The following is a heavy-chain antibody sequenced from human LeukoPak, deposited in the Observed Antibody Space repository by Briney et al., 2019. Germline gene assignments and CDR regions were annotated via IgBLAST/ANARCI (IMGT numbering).Heavy chain of an antibody. CDR1: GYTFDDHG. V-gene: IGHV3-20*04. D-gene: IGHD6-19*01. CDR2: INWNGGST. J-gene: IGHJ4*02. Sequence: PGGSLRLSCAPSGYTFDDHGMSWGRQDPGKGLGWGSGINWNGGSTGYGDSVKGRFTISRGNAKNSLYLQMNSLRGEDTALYYCAGGDRNGWYFDYWGQGVLVTVSS. CDR3: AGGDRNGWYFDY.